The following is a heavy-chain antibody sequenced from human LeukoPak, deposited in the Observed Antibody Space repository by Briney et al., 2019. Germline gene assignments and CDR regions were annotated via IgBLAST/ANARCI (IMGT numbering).Heavy chain of an antibody. CDR3: TENYYGSGSYADFDY. D-gene: IGHD3-10*01. CDR1: GFTFSGSA. Sequence: QTGGSLRLSCAASGFTFSGSALHWVRQASGKGLEWVGRIRSTANGYATAYAASVKGRFTISRDDSKNTAYLQMDSLKTEDTAVYYCTENYYGSGSYADFDYWGQGTLVTVSS. J-gene: IGHJ4*02. CDR2: IRSTANGYAT. V-gene: IGHV3-73*01.